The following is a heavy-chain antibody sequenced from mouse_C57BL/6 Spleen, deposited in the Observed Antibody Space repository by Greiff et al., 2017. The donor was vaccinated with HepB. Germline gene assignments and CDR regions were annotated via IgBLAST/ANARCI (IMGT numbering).Heavy chain of an antibody. CDR1: GFTFSDYY. CDR3: ARDRVGRGAMDY. Sequence: EVKVVESEGGLVQPGSSMKLSCTASGFTFSDYYMAWVRQVPEKGLEWVANINYDGSSTYYLDSLKSRFIISRDNATNILYLQMSSLKSEDTATYYCARDRVGRGAMDYWGQGTSVTVSS. V-gene: IGHV5-16*01. CDR2: INYDGSST. J-gene: IGHJ4*01. D-gene: IGHD4-1*01.